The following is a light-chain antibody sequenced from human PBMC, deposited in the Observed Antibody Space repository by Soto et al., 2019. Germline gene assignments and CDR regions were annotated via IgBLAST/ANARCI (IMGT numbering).Light chain of an antibody. CDR1: QSVNSW. CDR3: QQYNNYSGT. Sequence: DIQMTQSPSTLSASVGDRVTITCRASQSVNSWLALYQQKPGKAPKILIYKASNLENGVPSRFSDSGSGTEFTLTISGLRPDDFASYYCQQYNNYSGTFGQGTKVEIK. CDR2: KAS. J-gene: IGKJ1*01. V-gene: IGKV1-5*03.